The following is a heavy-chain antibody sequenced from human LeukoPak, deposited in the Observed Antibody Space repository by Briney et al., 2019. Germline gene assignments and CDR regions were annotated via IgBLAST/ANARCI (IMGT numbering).Heavy chain of an antibody. CDR2: ISVDSGDT. Sequence: GASVKVSCKASGYTYTRYGISWVRQAPGQGLEWMGWISVDSGDTDNSQKFQGRVTITTDTSTSTTYIELRSLRSDDTAVYYCAGVHLYFNHMDVCGKGTTVTVSS. D-gene: IGHD3-16*01. CDR1: GYTYTRYG. V-gene: IGHV1-18*01. J-gene: IGHJ6*03. CDR3: AGVHLYFNHMDV.